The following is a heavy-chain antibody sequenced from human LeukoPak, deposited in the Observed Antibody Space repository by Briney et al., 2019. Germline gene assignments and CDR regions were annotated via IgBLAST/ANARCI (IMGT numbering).Heavy chain of an antibody. Sequence: GGSLRLSCAASGFTFSSYSTNWVRQAPGKGLEWVSSISSSSSYIYYADSVKGRFTISRDNAKNSLYLQMNSLRAEDTAVYYCARVAAAAASDAFDIWGQGTMVTVSS. J-gene: IGHJ3*02. D-gene: IGHD6-13*01. V-gene: IGHV3-21*01. CDR3: ARVAAAAASDAFDI. CDR2: ISSSSSYI. CDR1: GFTFSSYS.